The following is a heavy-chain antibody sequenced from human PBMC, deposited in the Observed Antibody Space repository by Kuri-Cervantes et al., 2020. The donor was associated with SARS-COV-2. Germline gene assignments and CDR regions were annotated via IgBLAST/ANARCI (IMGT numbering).Heavy chain of an antibody. Sequence: ASVKVSCKASGYTFTGYYMHWVRQAPGQGLEWMGWINPNSGGTNYAQKFQGWVTMTRDTSISTAYMELSRLRSDDTAVYYCARSTLFRRLVVISQGGAFDIWGQGTMVTVSS. CDR3: ARSTLFRRLVVISQGGAFDI. CDR1: GYTFTGYY. D-gene: IGHD3-22*01. J-gene: IGHJ3*02. CDR2: INPNSGGT. V-gene: IGHV1-2*04.